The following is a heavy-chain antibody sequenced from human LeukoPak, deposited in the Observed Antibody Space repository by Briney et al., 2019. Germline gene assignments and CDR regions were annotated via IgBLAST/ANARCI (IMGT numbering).Heavy chain of an antibody. CDR3: AKDTPHVSWLFDY. J-gene: IGHJ4*02. CDR1: GFTFITYP. Sequence: GGSLRLPCAPSGFTFITYPISWVPQAPGKGLEWVSAITNSGGTTYYADPVTGRFTISRDNSKNPLYMPMTSLTAEDTAVYDCAKDTPHVSWLFDYWGQGTLVTVSS. V-gene: IGHV3-23*01. CDR2: ITNSGGTT. D-gene: IGHD3-16*01.